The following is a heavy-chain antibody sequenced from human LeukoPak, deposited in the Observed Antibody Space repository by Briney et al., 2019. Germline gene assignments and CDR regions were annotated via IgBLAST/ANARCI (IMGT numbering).Heavy chain of an antibody. CDR1: GFTFNTYA. CDR3: ARGARGYSYGSNELGDY. D-gene: IGHD5-18*01. Sequence: GGSLRLSCAASGFTFNTYAMSWVRQAPGKGLEWVSSISSSSSYIYYADSVKGRFTISRDNAKNSLYLQMNSLRAEDTAVYYCARGARGYSYGSNELGDYWGQGTLVTVSS. J-gene: IGHJ4*02. V-gene: IGHV3-21*01. CDR2: ISSSSSYI.